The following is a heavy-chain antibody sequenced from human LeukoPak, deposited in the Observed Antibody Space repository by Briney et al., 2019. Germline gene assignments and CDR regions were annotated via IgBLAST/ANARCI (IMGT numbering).Heavy chain of an antibody. CDR2: IYFTGGT. Sequence: SETLSLTCNVSGGSINNYYWSWLRQPPGKGLEWIGYIYFTGGTNYNPSLKSRVTMSIDTSKNQFSLKLNSVAAADTAFYYCARGGGLFDYWGQGSLVTVSS. D-gene: IGHD3-10*01. V-gene: IGHV4-59*01. J-gene: IGHJ4*02. CDR1: GGSINNYY. CDR3: ARGGGLFDY.